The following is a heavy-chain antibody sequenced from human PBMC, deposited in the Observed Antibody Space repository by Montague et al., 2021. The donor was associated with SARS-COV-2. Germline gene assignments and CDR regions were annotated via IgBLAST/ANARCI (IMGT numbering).Heavy chain of an antibody. Sequence: TLSLTCTVSGGSISGGSYYWSWIRQPAGKGLEWIGRIYTSGTTDYSFSLKSRVTISVDTSKNRFSLKLTSVTAADTAVYYCARAHSGSWAHLDNWGQGSLVTVSS. CDR3: ARAHSGSWAHLDN. D-gene: IGHD5-12*01. CDR2: IYTSGTT. V-gene: IGHV4-61*02. J-gene: IGHJ4*02. CDR1: GGSISGGSYY.